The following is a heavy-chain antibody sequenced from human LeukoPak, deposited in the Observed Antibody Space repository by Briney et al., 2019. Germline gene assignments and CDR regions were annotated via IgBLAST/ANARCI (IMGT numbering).Heavy chain of an antibody. V-gene: IGHV3-30-3*01. CDR2: ISYDGSNK. CDR3: ARGGYSSSFYWWTGAFDI. Sequence: GGSLRLSCAASGFTFSSYVMHWVRQAPGKGLEWVAVISYDGSNKYYAESVKGRFTISRDNSKNTLYPQMNSLRAEDTAVYYCARGGYSSSFYWWTGAFDIWGQGTMVTVSS. CDR1: GFTFSSYV. D-gene: IGHD6-13*01. J-gene: IGHJ3*02.